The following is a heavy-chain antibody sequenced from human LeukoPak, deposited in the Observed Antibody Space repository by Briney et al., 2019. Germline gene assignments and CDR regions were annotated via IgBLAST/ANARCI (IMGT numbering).Heavy chain of an antibody. V-gene: IGHV3-21*01. CDR3: ARDKMNYDFWGGQGPQAFDY. D-gene: IGHD3-3*01. CDR2: ISSSSSYI. CDR1: GFTFSSYS. Sequence: GGSLRLSCAASGFTFSSYSMNWVRQAPGKGLEWVSSISSSSSYIYYADSVKGRFTISRDNAKSSLYLQMNSLRAEDTAVYYCARDKMNYDFWGGQGPQAFDYWGQGTLVTVSS. J-gene: IGHJ4*02.